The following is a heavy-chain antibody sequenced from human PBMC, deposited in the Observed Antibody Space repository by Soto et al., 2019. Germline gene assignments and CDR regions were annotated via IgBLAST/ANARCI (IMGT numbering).Heavy chain of an antibody. V-gene: IGHV1-69*04. Sequence: SLKVSCKASGDSFSRSTFSWVRQAPGQGLEWMGRFIPMLGIANYAQTFQGRVTITRDTSASTAYMELSSLRSEDTAMYYCARDVYYGSGSYYAWLGAFDIWGQGTMVTVSS. D-gene: IGHD3-10*01. CDR3: ARDVYYGSGSYYAWLGAFDI. CDR1: GDSFSRST. CDR2: FIPMLGIA. J-gene: IGHJ3*02.